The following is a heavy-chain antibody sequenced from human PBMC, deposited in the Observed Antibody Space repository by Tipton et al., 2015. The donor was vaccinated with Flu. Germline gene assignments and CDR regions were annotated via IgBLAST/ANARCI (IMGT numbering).Heavy chain of an antibody. CDR2: INHSGST. CDR1: GGPFSGYY. J-gene: IGHJ4*02. V-gene: IGHV4-34*01. Sequence: GLVKPSETLSLTCAVYGGPFSGYYWSWIRQPPGKGLEWIGEINHSGSTYYSPSLKSRVTISADTSNNQFSLRLSSVTAADTAMYYCTRSLRNSSGSPGYWGQGTLVTVSS. D-gene: IGHD3-22*01. CDR3: TRSLRNSSGSPGY.